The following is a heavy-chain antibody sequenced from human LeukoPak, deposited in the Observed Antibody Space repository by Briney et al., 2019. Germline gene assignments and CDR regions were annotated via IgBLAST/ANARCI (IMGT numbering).Heavy chain of an antibody. D-gene: IGHD6-13*01. CDR1: GYTFTGYY. J-gene: IGHJ6*03. V-gene: IGHV1-2*02. CDR3: ARAAAATPFYYYMDV. Sequence: ASVKVSCKASGYTFTGYYMHWVRQAPGQGLEWMGWINPNSGGTNYAQKFQGRVTMTRNTSISTAYMELSSLRSEDTAVYYCARAAAATPFYYYMDVWGKGTTVTVSS. CDR2: INPNSGGT.